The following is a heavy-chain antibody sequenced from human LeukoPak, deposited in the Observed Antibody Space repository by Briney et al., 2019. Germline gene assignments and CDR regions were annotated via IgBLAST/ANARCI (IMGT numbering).Heavy chain of an antibody. CDR2: IWYDGSNK. CDR1: GFTFSSYG. Sequence: PGGSLRLSCAASGFTFSSYGMHWVRQAPGKGLEWVAVIWYDGSNKYYADSVKGRFTISRDNSKNTLYLQMNSLRAEDTAVYYCAVGLQYENQFDYWGQGTLVTVSS. V-gene: IGHV3-33*01. CDR3: AVGLQYENQFDY. J-gene: IGHJ4*02. D-gene: IGHD4-11*01.